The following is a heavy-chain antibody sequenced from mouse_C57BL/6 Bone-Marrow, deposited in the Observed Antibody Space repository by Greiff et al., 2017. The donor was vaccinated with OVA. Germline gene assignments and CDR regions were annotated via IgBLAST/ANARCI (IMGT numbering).Heavy chain of an antibody. CDR1: GYTFTSYW. Sequence: QVQLQQPGAELVKPGASVKLSCKASGYTFTSYWMHWVKQRPGQGLEWIGMIHPISGSTNYNEKFKSKATLTVDKSSSTAYMQLSSLTSEDSAVYYCARWDYGSSYGYWGQGTTLTVSS. J-gene: IGHJ2*01. CDR3: ARWDYGSSYGY. CDR2: IHPISGST. D-gene: IGHD1-1*01. V-gene: IGHV1-64*01.